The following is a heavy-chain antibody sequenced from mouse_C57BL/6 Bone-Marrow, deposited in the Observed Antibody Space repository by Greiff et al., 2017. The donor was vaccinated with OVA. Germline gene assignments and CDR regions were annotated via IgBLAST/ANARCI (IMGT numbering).Heavy chain of an antibody. CDR2: IDPENGDT. Sequence: VQLKQSGAELVRPGASVKLSCTASGFNIKDDYMHWVKQRPEQGLEWIGWIDPENGDTEYASKVQGKATITADTSSNTAYLQLSSLTSEDTAVYYCTSYGNFDYWGQGTTLTVSS. CDR3: TSYGNFDY. J-gene: IGHJ2*01. D-gene: IGHD2-1*01. CDR1: GFNIKDDY. V-gene: IGHV14-4*01.